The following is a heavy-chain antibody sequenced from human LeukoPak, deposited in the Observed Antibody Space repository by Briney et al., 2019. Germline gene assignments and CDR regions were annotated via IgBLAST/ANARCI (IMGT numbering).Heavy chain of an antibody. CDR2: ISGSGGST. D-gene: IGHD2-2*02. CDR3: AKALLYCSSTSCHTCYYYGMDV. J-gene: IGHJ6*02. CDR1: GFTFSSYA. V-gene: IGHV3-23*01. Sequence: PGGSLRLSCAASGFTFSSYAMSWVRQAPGKGLEWVSAISGSGGSTYYADSVKGRFTISRDNSKNTLYLQMNSLRAEDTAVYYCAKALLYCSSTSCHTCYYYGMDVWGQGTTVTVSS.